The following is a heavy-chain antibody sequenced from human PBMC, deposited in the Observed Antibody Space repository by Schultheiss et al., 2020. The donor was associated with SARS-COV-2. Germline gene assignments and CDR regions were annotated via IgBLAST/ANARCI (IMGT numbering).Heavy chain of an antibody. J-gene: IGHJ1*01. D-gene: IGHD3-22*01. CDR3: ARDHDSSGYYPEYFQH. Sequence: GSLRLSCTVSGGSISSYYWSWIRQPAGKGLEWIGRIYTSGSTNYNPSLKSRVTMSVDTSKNQFSLKLSSVTAADTAVYYCARDHDSSGYYPEYFQHWGQGTLVTVSS. CDR1: GGSISSYY. V-gene: IGHV4-4*07. CDR2: IYTSGST.